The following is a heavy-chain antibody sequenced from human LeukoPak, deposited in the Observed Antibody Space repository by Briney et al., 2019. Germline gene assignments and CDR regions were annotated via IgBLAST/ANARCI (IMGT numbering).Heavy chain of an antibody. CDR2: IYYSGST. D-gene: IGHD4-23*01. Sequence: SETLSLTCTVSGGSISSSSYYWGWIRQPPGKGLEWIGSIYYSGSTYYNPSLKSRLTISVDTSKNQFSLKLSSVTAADAAVYYCARAYDYGGSGRFFDIWGQGTMVTVSS. CDR1: GGSISSSSYY. J-gene: IGHJ3*02. CDR3: ARAYDYGGSGRFFDI. V-gene: IGHV4-39*01.